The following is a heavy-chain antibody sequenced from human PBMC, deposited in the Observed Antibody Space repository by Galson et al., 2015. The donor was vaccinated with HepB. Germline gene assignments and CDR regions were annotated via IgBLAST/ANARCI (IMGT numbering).Heavy chain of an antibody. CDR2: ISYDGSNK. J-gene: IGHJ2*01. V-gene: IGHV3-30-3*01. CDR1: GFTFSSYA. D-gene: IGHD2-21*02. Sequence: SLRLSCAASGFTFSSYAMHWVRQAPGKGLEWVAVISYDGSNKYYADSVKGRFTISRDNAKNSLHLRVNSLRAEDTAVYYCARGAVTAGWYFDLWGRGTLVTVSS. CDR3: ARGAVTAGWYFDL.